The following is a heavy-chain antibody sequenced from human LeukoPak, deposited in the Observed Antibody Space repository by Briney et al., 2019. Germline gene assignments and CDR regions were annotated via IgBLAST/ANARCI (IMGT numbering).Heavy chain of an antibody. CDR1: GFTFSDYY. Sequence: PGGSLRLSCAASGFTFSDYYMSWIRRAPGKGLEWVSYISSSGSSTKYADSLKGRFTISRDNGKNSLYLHMSSLRAEDTAVYYCARSLGYDSSGYYSGLIDSWGQGALVTVSS. V-gene: IGHV3-11*03. J-gene: IGHJ4*02. CDR3: ARSLGYDSSGYYSGLIDS. CDR2: ISSSGSST. D-gene: IGHD3-22*01.